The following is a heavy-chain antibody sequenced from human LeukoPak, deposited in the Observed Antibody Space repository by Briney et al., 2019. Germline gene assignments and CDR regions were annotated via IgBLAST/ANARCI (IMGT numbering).Heavy chain of an antibody. CDR3: ARVAKYYYGSETYYFFEH. CDR1: GFTFTTYW. D-gene: IGHD3-10*01. CDR2: IDQDGSEK. V-gene: IGHV3-7*01. Sequence: GESLRLSCAASGFTFTTYWMTWVRQAPGKGLEWVANIDQDGSEKYFVDSVKGRFTISRDNAKNSLYLQMNSLRVEDTAVYYCARVAKYYYGSETYYFFEHWGQGTPVTASS. J-gene: IGHJ4*02.